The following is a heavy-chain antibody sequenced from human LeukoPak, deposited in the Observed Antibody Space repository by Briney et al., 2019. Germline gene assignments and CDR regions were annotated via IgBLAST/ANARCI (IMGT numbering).Heavy chain of an antibody. CDR2: IYWDGDK. CDR3: ARGPSATVTSFDY. V-gene: IGHV2-70*01. Sequence: SGPALVKPTQTLTLTCTSSGFSLSTSGMCVSWIRQPPGKALEWLAPIYWDGDKYYSTSLKTRLTISKDTSKNQVVLTMTNMDPVDTAAYYCARGPSATVTSFDYWGQGTLVTVSS. D-gene: IGHD4-17*01. J-gene: IGHJ4*02. CDR1: GFSLSTSGMC.